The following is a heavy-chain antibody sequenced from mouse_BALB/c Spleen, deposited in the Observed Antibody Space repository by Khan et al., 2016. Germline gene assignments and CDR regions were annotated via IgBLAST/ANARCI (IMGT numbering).Heavy chain of an antibody. Sequence: EVELVESGGGLMKPGESLKISCAASGFIFSSYAMSWVRQTPEKRLEWVASISSGGYTYYPDSIRGRFTISRDNAGNILYLQVSSMRSEDTAMYYCARANYGNPFDYCGQGTTLTVSA. V-gene: IGHV5-6-5*01. CDR2: ISSGGYT. J-gene: IGHJ2*01. D-gene: IGHD1-1*01. CDR1: GFIFSSYA. CDR3: ARANYGNPFDY.